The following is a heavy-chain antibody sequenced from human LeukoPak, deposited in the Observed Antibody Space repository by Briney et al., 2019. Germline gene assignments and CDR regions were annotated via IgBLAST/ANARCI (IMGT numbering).Heavy chain of an antibody. CDR1: GGSISSGSYY. J-gene: IGHJ5*02. V-gene: IGHV4-39*07. CDR3: ARDLVGYETGFDP. CDR2: VYDFGNA. D-gene: IGHD2-8*02. Sequence: SETLSLTCTVSGGSISSGSYYWAWIRQPPEKGLEWIGGVYDFGNAYHNPSLKSRVTISVDTSKNQFFLKLTSETAADTAVYYCARDLVGYETGFDPWGQGTLVTVSS.